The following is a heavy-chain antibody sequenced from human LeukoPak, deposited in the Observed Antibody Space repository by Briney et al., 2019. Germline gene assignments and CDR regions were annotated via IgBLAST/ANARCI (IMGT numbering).Heavy chain of an antibody. CDR1: GGSFSGYY. CDR2: INHSGST. D-gene: IGHD1-1*01. Sequence: SETLSLTCAVDGGSFSGYYWSWIRQPPGKGLEWIGEINHSGSTNYNPSLKSRVTISVATSKNQFSLKLSSVTAADTAVYYCARSFKSGDAFDIWGQGTMVTVSS. J-gene: IGHJ3*02. CDR3: ARSFKSGDAFDI. V-gene: IGHV4-34*01.